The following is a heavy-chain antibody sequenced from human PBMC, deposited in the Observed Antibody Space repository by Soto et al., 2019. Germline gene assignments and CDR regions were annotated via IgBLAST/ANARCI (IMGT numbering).Heavy chain of an antibody. D-gene: IGHD5-12*01. Sequence: QVQLVESGGGVVQPGRSLRLSCAASGFTLSSYGRHWVRQAPGKGLEWVAVISSDESNRFYADSVKGRFTISRDNSKNALLMHMNSLTTEDTAVYYCAREQGSGYLWGPTGMDVWGQGTTVTVSS. CDR1: GFTLSSYG. J-gene: IGHJ6*02. CDR2: ISSDESNR. CDR3: AREQGSGYLWGPTGMDV. V-gene: IGHV3-30*03.